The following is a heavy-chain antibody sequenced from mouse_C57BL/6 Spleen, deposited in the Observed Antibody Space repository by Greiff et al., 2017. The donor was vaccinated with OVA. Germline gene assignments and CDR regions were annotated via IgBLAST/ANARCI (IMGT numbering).Heavy chain of an antibody. Sequence: QVQLQQPGTELVKPGASVKLSCKASGYTFTSYWMHWVKQRPGQGLEWIGNINPSNGGTNYNEKFKSKATLTVDKSSSTAYMQLSSLTAEDSAVYYCARQGVLGAAVVEDWYFEVWGAGTTVTVSS. CDR2: INPSNGGT. CDR3: ARQGVLGAAVVEDWYFEV. D-gene: IGHD1-1*01. V-gene: IGHV1-53*01. J-gene: IGHJ1*01. CDR1: GYTFTSYW.